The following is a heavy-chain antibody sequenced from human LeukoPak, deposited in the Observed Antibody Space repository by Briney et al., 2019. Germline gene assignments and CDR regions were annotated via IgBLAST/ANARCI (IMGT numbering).Heavy chain of an antibody. CDR2: IYHSGST. CDR3: AREHGREVPAAFDY. CDR1: GYSISSGYY. J-gene: IGHJ4*02. D-gene: IGHD2-2*01. V-gene: IGHV4-38-2*02. Sequence: PSETLSLTCTVSGYSISSGYYWGWIRQPPGKGLEWIGSIYHSGSTYYNPSLKSRVTISVDRSKNQFSLKLSSVTAADTAVYYCAREHGREVPAAFDYWGQGTLVTVSS.